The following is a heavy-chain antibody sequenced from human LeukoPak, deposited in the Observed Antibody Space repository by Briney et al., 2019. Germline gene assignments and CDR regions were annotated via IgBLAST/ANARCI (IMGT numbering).Heavy chain of an antibody. CDR3: ARGFGGGDWVERVPYYFDY. V-gene: IGHV4-31*03. CDR2: IYYSGST. D-gene: IGHD2-21*01. J-gene: IGHJ4*02. CDR1: GGSISSGGYY. Sequence: ASQTLSLTCTVSGGSISSGGYYWSWIRQHPGKGLEWIGYIYYSGSTYYNPSLKSRVTISVDTSKNQFSLKLSSVTAADTAVYYCARGFGGGDWVERVPYYFDYWGQGTLVTVSS.